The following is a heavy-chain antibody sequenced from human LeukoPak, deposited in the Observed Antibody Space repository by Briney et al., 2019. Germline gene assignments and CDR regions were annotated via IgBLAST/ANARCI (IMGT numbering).Heavy chain of an antibody. CDR3: ARVWNSSGWYVDWFDP. CDR2: IYYSGGT. Sequence: PSETLSLTCTVSGGSISSYYWSWIRQPPGKGLEWIGYIYYSGGTNYNPSLKSRVTISVDTSKNQFSLKLSSVTAADTAVYYCARVWNSSGWYVDWFDPWGQGTLVTVSS. D-gene: IGHD6-19*01. V-gene: IGHV4-59*01. CDR1: GGSISSYY. J-gene: IGHJ5*02.